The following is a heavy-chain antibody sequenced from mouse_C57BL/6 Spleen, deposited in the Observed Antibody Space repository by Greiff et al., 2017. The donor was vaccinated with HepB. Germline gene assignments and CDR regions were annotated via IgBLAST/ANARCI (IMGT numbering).Heavy chain of an antibody. CDR2: IRNKANGYTT. J-gene: IGHJ2*01. Sequence: DVKLVESGGGLVQPGGSLSLSFAASGFTFTDYYMSWVRQPPGKALEWLGFIRNKANGYTTEYSASVKGRFTISRDNSQSILYLQMNALRAEDSATYYCARASYGSVDYWGQGTTLTVSS. D-gene: IGHD2-9*01. CDR3: ARASYGSVDY. V-gene: IGHV7-3*01. CDR1: GFTFTDYY.